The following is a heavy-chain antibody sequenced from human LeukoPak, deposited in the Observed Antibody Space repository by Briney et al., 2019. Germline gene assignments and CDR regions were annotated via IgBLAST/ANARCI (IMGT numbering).Heavy chain of an antibody. CDR3: ARDGGGDGYNNFDY. CDR1: GFTFSDHY. D-gene: IGHD5-24*01. V-gene: IGHV3-72*01. CDR2: ARNKAGSYTT. Sequence: GGSLRLSCAASGFTFSDHYMDWVRQAAGKGLECVGRARNKAGSYTTEYAESLKRRFTISTDDSKTSLYLQMNSLKTEDTAVYYCARDGGGDGYNNFDYWGQGTLVTVSS. J-gene: IGHJ4*02.